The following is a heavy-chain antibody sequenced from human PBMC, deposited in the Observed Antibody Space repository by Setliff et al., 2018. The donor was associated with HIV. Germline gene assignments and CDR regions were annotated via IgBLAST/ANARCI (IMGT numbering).Heavy chain of an antibody. CDR2: INAGNGDT. J-gene: IGHJ4*02. Sequence: ASVKVSCKASGDTFTTYALHWVRQAPGQRLEWMGWINAGNGDTKSSQKFQGRVTITRDTSASTAYMELSSLRSEDTDVYYCAIGSSNWPHRPNNYYFDYWGQGTPDTVSS. V-gene: IGHV1-3*01. CDR1: GDTFTTYA. CDR3: AIGSSNWPHRPNNYYFDY. D-gene: IGHD6-13*01.